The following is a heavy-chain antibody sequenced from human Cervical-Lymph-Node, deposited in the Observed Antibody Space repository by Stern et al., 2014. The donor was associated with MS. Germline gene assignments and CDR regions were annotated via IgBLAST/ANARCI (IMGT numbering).Heavy chain of an antibody. D-gene: IGHD3-22*01. CDR2: IYWNDDK. J-gene: IGHJ4*02. V-gene: IGHV2-5*01. Sequence: ESGPTLVKPTQTLTLTCTFSGFSLSTSAVVVGWIRQPPGKALEWLAAIYWNDDKRYSPSLKSRLTITMDTSKNQVVLTMTNMDPVDTATYYCAHIIDSSAYYPFYFDYWGQGTLVTVSS. CDR3: AHIIDSSAYYPFYFDY. CDR1: GFSLSTSAVV.